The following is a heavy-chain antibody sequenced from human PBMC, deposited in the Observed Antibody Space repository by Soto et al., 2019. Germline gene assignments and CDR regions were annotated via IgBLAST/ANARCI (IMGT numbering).Heavy chain of an antibody. CDR2: ISPGSRYP. D-gene: IGHD3-16*01. CDR1: GFTFGDSY. J-gene: IGHJ4*02. CDR3: VRGGGGGVFAL. Sequence: GGSLRLSCAGSGFTFGDSYMSWIRQAPGKGLEWLSYISPGSRYPAYADSVKGRFTISRDNAKRSLYLQMMSLTAEDTAIYYCVRGGGGGVFALWGQGTMVPVSS. V-gene: IGHV3-11*06.